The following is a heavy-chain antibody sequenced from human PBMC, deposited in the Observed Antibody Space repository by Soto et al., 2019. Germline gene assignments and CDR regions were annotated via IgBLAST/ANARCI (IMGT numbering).Heavy chain of an antibody. D-gene: IGHD4-17*01. CDR1: GGSISSSNW. Sequence: SETLSLTCAVSGGSISSSNWWSWVRQPPGKGLEWIGEIYHSGSTNYNPSLKSRVTISVDKSKNQFSLKLSSVTAADTAVYYCARGLRQSTVTTPGYNWFDPWGQGTLVTVSS. CDR3: ARGLRQSTVTTPGYNWFDP. CDR2: IYHSGST. J-gene: IGHJ5*02. V-gene: IGHV4-4*02.